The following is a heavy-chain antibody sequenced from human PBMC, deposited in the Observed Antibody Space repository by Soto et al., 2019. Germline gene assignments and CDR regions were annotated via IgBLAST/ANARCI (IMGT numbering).Heavy chain of an antibody. CDR1: GASISGFY. V-gene: IGHV4-4*07. J-gene: IGHJ5*02. Sequence: SETLSLTCTVSGASISGFYWSWIRKSAGKGLEWIGRIYATGTTDYNPSLKSRVMMSVDTSKKQFSLKLRSVTAADTAVYYCVRDGTKTLRDWFDPWGQGISVTASS. D-gene: IGHD1-1*01. CDR2: IYATGTT. CDR3: VRDGTKTLRDWFDP.